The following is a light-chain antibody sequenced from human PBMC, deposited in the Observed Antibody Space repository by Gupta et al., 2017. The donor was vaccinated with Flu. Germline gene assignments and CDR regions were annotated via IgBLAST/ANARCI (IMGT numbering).Light chain of an antibody. Sequence: DIVMTQSPESLAVSLGERATINCKSSQSVLYSSDNKNYLTWYQQKPGQPPKLLIYWASTRESGVPHPFSGSGSGTDFTLTISSLQAEDVAIYYCHQDEPIPFIFGEGTKVEI. CDR1: QSVLYSSDNKNY. J-gene: IGKJ2*01. V-gene: IGKV4-1*01. CDR3: HQDEPIPFI. CDR2: WAS.